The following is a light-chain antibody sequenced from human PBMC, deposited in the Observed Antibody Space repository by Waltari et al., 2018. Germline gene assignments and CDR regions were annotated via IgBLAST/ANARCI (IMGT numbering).Light chain of an antibody. V-gene: IGKV1-5*01. CDR3: QQYNSFPAT. CDR1: QNIFKS. J-gene: IGKJ1*01. Sequence: DVQMTQSPSTLSAAVGDRVSITCRANQNIFKSLAWYQHKPGKAPELLIYEASSLQVGVPSRFRGSGSGTQFTLTIDSLQPDDYATYYCQQYNSFPATFGQGTKVVIK. CDR2: EAS.